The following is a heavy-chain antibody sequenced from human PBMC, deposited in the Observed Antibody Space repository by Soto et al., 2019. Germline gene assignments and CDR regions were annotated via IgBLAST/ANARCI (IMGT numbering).Heavy chain of an antibody. CDR1: GFTFSSYA. J-gene: IGHJ4*02. V-gene: IGHV3-33*01. D-gene: IGHD5-12*01. CDR2: IWYGGSNT. Sequence: SLRLSCAASGFTFSSYAMHWVRQAPGKGLEWVGFIWYGGSNTFYAESVKGRFTISRDNSKNTVYLQINALRAEDTAVYYCARDFSMVIVAPGYWGQGTLVTVSS. CDR3: ARDFSMVIVAPGY.